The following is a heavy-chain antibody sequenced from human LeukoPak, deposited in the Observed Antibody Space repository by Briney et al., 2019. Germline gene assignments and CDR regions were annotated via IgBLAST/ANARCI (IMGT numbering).Heavy chain of an antibody. J-gene: IGHJ4*02. CDR3: AKNYYDSSGYGFDF. Sequence: GGSPRLSCAASGFTFTNYAMSWVRQAPGKGLEWVSAIRGSGGSTYYADSVKGRFTISRDNSKNTLYLQMSSLRAEDTAVYYCAKNYYDSSGYGFDFWGQGTLVTVSS. D-gene: IGHD3-22*01. V-gene: IGHV3-23*01. CDR1: GFTFTNYA. CDR2: IRGSGGST.